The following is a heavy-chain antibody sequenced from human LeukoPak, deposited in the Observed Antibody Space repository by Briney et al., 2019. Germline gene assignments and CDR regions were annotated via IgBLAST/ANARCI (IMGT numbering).Heavy chain of an antibody. D-gene: IGHD3-10*01. CDR1: GFNLRNYD. J-gene: IGHJ3*01. CDR2: IGAAGDA. V-gene: IGHV3-13*01. Sequence: GGSLRLSCAVSGFNLRNYDMHWVRQPTGKGLEWVSGIGAAGDAYYPGSVKGRFTVSREIAKNSLYLQINGLRAGDTAVYYCARGQVLWLGESSDGFDVWGQGTMVTVSS. CDR3: ARGQVLWLGESSDGFDV.